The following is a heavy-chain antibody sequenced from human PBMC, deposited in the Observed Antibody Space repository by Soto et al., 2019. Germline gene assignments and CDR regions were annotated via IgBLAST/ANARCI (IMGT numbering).Heavy chain of an antibody. Sequence: ETLSFTCTFYVDSTINSYWSWIRQAPGKGPEWLGYLSYNRGTNHNPSLQGRATMSVDTSQNRFSLNLNSVTAADTALYYCARGATWQLVDVWGQGIMVTVSS. CDR2: LSYNRGT. V-gene: IGHV4-59*01. D-gene: IGHD1-26*01. CDR1: VDSTINSY. CDR3: ARGATWQLVDV. J-gene: IGHJ5*02.